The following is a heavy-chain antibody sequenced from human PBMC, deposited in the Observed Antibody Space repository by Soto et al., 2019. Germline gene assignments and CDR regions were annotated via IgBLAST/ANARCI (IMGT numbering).Heavy chain of an antibody. CDR1: GFTVSSYA. Sequence: GSLRLSCAASGFTVSSYAMSWVRQAPGKGLEWVSAISGSGGSTYYADSVKGRFTISRDNSKNTLYLQMNSLRAEDTAVYYCANGVAARPMPNDYWGQGPLVTVSS. CDR2: ISGSGGST. CDR3: ANGVAARPMPNDY. D-gene: IGHD6-6*01. J-gene: IGHJ4*02. V-gene: IGHV3-23*01.